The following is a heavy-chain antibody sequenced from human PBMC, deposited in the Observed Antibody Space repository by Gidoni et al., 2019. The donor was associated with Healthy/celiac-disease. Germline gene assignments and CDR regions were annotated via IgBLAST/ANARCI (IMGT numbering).Heavy chain of an antibody. CDR1: GYTFTSYG. CDR2: ISAYNGNT. J-gene: IGHJ3*02. D-gene: IGHD2-15*01. Sequence: QVQLVQSGAEVKKPGASVKVSCKASGYTFTSYGISWVRQAPGQGREWMGCISAYNGNTHYAHKRQGRVTMTTDTSTSTAYMELRSLRSDDTSVYYCARDTECSGGSCYPRSAFFDIWGQGTMVTVSS. V-gene: IGHV1-18*01. CDR3: ARDTECSGGSCYPRSAFFDI.